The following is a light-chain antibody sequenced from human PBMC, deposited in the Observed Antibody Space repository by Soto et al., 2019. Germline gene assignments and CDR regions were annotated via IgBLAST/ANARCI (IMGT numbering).Light chain of an antibody. CDR3: QQYGSSIFT. Sequence: EIVLTQSPGTLSLSPGERAILSCRASQSVSSSYFAWYQQKPGQAPRLLIYGASGRATGIPDRFSGSGSGTDFTLTISRLEPEDFAVYYCQQYGSSIFTFGPGTNVDIK. J-gene: IGKJ3*01. CDR1: QSVSSSY. V-gene: IGKV3-20*01. CDR2: GAS.